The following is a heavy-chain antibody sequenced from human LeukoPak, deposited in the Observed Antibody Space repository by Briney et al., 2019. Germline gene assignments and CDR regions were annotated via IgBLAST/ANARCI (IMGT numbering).Heavy chain of an antibody. D-gene: IGHD6-19*01. V-gene: IGHV4-59*08. CDR2: IYYSGSA. CDR3: ARRSSGWLDY. CDR1: GGSINNYY. Sequence: PSETLSLTCTVSGGSINNYYWNWIRQPPGKGLEWIGYIYYSGSASYNPSLKSRVTISVDTSKSQFSLKLSSVTAADTAVYYCARRSSGWLDYWGQGTLVTVSS. J-gene: IGHJ4*02.